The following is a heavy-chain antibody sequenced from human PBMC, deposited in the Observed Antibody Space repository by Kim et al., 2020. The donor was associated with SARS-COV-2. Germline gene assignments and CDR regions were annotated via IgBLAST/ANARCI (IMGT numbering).Heavy chain of an antibody. CDR1: GGSFSGYY. Sequence: SETLSLTCAVYGGSFSGYYWSWIRQPPGKGLEWIGEINHSGSTNYNPSLKSRVTISVDTSKNQFSLKLSSVTAADTAVYYLARELTRYSSSWYCFDPWGQGTLVTVSS. V-gene: IGHV4-34*01. D-gene: IGHD6-13*01. CDR2: INHSGST. CDR3: ARELTRYSSSWYCFDP. J-gene: IGHJ5*02.